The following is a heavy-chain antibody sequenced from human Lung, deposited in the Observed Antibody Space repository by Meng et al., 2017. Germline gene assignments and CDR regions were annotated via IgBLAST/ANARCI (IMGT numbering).Heavy chain of an antibody. CDR3: ARSQQWLDS. CDR1: GDSVSSNSAA. CDR2: TYYRSKWYN. Sequence: QVHLQQSGPGLVKPSQTPSLPCAISGDSVSSNSAAWSWIRQSPSRGLEWLGRTYYRSKWYNGYAVSVRSRITINPDTSKNQFSLQLNSVTPEDTAVYYCARSQQWLDSWGQGTLVTVSS. J-gene: IGHJ4*02. D-gene: IGHD6-19*01. V-gene: IGHV6-1*01.